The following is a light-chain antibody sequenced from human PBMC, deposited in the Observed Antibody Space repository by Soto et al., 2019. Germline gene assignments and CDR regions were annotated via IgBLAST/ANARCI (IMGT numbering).Light chain of an antibody. V-gene: IGKV3-15*01. CDR2: GAS. J-gene: IGKJ1*01. CDR3: QQYDKWPPVK. CDR1: HSVRSN. Sequence: DIVLTQSPATLSVSPGEGATLSCRASHSVRSNLAWYQQKPGQAPRLLIYGASTRATGIPARFSGSGSGTEFTLTISSLQSEDFAVYYCQQYDKWPPVKFGQGTKVDI.